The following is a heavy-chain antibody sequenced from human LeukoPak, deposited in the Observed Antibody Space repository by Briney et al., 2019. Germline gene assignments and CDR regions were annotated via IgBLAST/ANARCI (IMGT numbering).Heavy chain of an antibody. Sequence: GGSLRLSCAGSGFTFSNYNMNWVRQAPGKGLEWVSAISGSGVSTFYADSVKGRFSISRDNSKNTLYLEMNSLRGEDTALYFCAKGGSLDIWGQGTMVTVSS. V-gene: IGHV3-23*01. CDR3: AKGGSLDI. J-gene: IGHJ3*02. CDR1: GFTFSNYN. CDR2: ISGSGVST. D-gene: IGHD3-16*01.